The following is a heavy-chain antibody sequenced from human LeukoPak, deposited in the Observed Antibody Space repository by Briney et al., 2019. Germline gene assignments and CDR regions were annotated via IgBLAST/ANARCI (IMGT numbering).Heavy chain of an antibody. CDR3: AVGGLPAAAGHYYYYYYMDV. Sequence: ASVKVSCKASGGTFSSYAISRVRQAPGQGLEWMGGIIPIFGTANYAQKFQGRVTITTDESTSTAYMELSSLRSEDTAVYYCAVGGLPAAAGHYYYYYYMDVWGKGTTVTVSS. J-gene: IGHJ6*03. CDR1: GGTFSSYA. CDR2: IIPIFGTA. V-gene: IGHV1-69*05. D-gene: IGHD6-13*01.